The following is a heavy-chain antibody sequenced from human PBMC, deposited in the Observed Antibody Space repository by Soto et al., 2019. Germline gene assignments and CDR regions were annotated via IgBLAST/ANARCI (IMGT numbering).Heavy chain of an antibody. Sequence: SETLSLTCTVSGGSISSYYWSWIRQPPGKGLEWIGYIYYSGSTNCNPSLKSRVTISVDTSKNQFSLKLSSVTAADTAVYYCARGYCTGGTCYRFNFDNWGQGPLVTVSS. CDR3: ARGYCTGGTCYRFNFDN. J-gene: IGHJ4*02. CDR1: GGSISSYY. V-gene: IGHV4-59*01. D-gene: IGHD2-15*01. CDR2: IYYSGST.